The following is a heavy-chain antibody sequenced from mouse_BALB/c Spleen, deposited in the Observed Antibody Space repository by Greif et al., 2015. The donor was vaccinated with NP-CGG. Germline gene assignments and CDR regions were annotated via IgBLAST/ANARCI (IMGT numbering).Heavy chain of an antibody. D-gene: IGHD1-2*01. Sequence: EVNVVESGGGLVKPGGSLKLSCAASGFTFSDYYMYWVRQTPEKRLEWVATISDGGSYTYYPDSVKGRFTISRDNAKNNLYLQMSSLKSEDTAMYYCARDGGYYGYLYAMDYWGQGTSVTVSS. J-gene: IGHJ4*01. CDR1: GFTFSDYY. V-gene: IGHV5-4*02. CDR3: ARDGGYYGYLYAMDY. CDR2: ISDGGSYT.